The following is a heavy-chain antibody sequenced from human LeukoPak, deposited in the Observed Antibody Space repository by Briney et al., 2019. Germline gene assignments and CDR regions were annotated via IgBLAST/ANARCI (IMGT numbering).Heavy chain of an antibody. D-gene: IGHD3-10*01. J-gene: IGHJ3*02. Sequence: SETLSLTCTVSGGSISSYYWSWIRQPPGKGLEWIEYIYYSGSTNYNPSLKSRVTISVDTSKNQFSLKLSSVTAADTAVYYCARSGRGSHAFDIWGQGTMVTVSS. V-gene: IGHV4-59*01. CDR2: IYYSGST. CDR3: ARSGRGSHAFDI. CDR1: GGSISSYY.